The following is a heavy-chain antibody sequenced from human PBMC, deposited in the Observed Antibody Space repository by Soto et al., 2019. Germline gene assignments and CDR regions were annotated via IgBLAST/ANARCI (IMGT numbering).Heavy chain of an antibody. Sequence: ASVKVSCKASGYTFTGYYMHWVRQAPGQGLEWMGWINPNSGGTNYAQKFQGWVTMTRDTSISTAYMELSRLRSDDTAVYYCAREDSGYSYGYFDYWGQGTLVTVSS. D-gene: IGHD5-18*01. CDR1: GYTFTGYY. J-gene: IGHJ4*02. CDR2: INPNSGGT. CDR3: AREDSGYSYGYFDY. V-gene: IGHV1-2*04.